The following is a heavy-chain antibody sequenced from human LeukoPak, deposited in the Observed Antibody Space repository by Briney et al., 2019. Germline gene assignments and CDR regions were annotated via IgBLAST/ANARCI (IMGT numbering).Heavy chain of an antibody. D-gene: IGHD5-18*01. CDR3: ARFPRGYSSGYSH. CDR2: IYYSGST. J-gene: IGHJ4*02. V-gene: IGHV4-39*01. CDR1: GGSISSSSYY. Sequence: SETLSLTCTVSGGSISSSSYYLGWIRQPPGKGLEWIGSIYYSGSTYYNPSLKSRVTISVDTSKNQFSLKLSSVTAADTAVYYCARFPRGYSSGYSHWGQGTLVTVSS.